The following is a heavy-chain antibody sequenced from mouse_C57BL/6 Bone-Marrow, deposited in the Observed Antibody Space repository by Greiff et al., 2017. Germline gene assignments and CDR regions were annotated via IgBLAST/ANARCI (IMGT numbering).Heavy chain of an antibody. CDR3: ARETADDDDKDWFAY. CDR1: GYTFTSYG. CDR2: INTRSGNT. Sequence: QVQLQQSGAELARPGASVKLSCAASGYTFTSYGISWVQQRTGQGLEWIGEINTRSGNTYYAEKFKGKATLTADKASSPAYLELHSLTSEDAAVYFCARETADDDDKDWFAYWGQGTLVTVSA. J-gene: IGHJ3*01. V-gene: IGHV1-81*01. D-gene: IGHD2-4*01.